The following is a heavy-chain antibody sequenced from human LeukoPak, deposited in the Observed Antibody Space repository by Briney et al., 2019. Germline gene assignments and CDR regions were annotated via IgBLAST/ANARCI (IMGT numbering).Heavy chain of an antibody. J-gene: IGHJ4*02. CDR3: AKVISGWYGYDF. Sequence: GGSLRLSCAASGFAFDDFAMHWVRQAPGKGLEWVSLISAFDDITYYADSVRGRFTISRDNSKNSLYLQMNNLKIEDTAFYYCAKVISGWYGYDFWGQGTLVTVSS. V-gene: IGHV3-43*02. D-gene: IGHD6-19*01. CDR2: ISAFDDIT. CDR1: GFAFDDFA.